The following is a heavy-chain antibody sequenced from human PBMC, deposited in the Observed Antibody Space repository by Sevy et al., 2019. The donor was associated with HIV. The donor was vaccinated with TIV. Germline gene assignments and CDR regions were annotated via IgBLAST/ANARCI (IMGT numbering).Heavy chain of an antibody. CDR3: AKRVAGALAALDI. CDR1: GFTFRNYV. V-gene: IGHV3-23*01. D-gene: IGHD3-10*01. J-gene: IGHJ3*02. Sequence: GGSLRLSCAASGFTFRNYVMNWVRQPPGKGLEWVSVISDGGGTTYYADSVKGRLAIASDDSKSTLYLQMNSLGVEDTAVYFCAKRVAGALAALDIWGQGTMVTVSS. CDR2: ISDGGGTT.